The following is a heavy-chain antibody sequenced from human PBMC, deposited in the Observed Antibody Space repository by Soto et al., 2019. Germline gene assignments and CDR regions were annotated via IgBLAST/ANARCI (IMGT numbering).Heavy chain of an antibody. CDR2: IKYSGTT. V-gene: IGHV4-39*02. D-gene: IGHD3-22*01. CDR3: ARDRPSIGYYPGQFDY. J-gene: IGHJ4*02. Sequence: PSETLSLTCTVSGGSISSSRCHWGWIRQPPGKGLEWIASIKYSGTTFYNPSLKSRVTLSVDTSKNQFALKLSSVTAAETAVYYCARDRPSIGYYPGQFDYWGQGTLVTVSS. CDR1: GGSISSSRCH.